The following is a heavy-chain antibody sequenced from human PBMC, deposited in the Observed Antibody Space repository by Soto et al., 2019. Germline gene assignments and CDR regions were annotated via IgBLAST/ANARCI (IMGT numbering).Heavy chain of an antibody. J-gene: IGHJ4*02. CDR2: IYHSGST. V-gene: IGHV4-30-2*01. CDR1: GGSISSGGYS. D-gene: IGHD3-10*01. Sequence: SETLSLTCAVSGGSISSGGYSWSWIRQPPGKGLEWIGYIYHSGSTYYNPSLKSRVTISVDRSKNQFSLKLSSVTAADTAVYYCSRYYGGYSDYWGQGTLVTAPQ. CDR3: SRYYGGYSDY.